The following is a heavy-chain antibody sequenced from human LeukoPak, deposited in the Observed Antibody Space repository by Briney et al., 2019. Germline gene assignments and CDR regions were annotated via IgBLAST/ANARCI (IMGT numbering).Heavy chain of an antibody. CDR3: AGTLFMVRGVIDAFDI. V-gene: IGHV3-11*01. CDR2: ISSSGSTI. CDR1: GFTFSDYY. J-gene: IGHJ3*02. Sequence: GGSLRLSCAASGFTFSDYYMSWIRQAPGKGLEWVSYISSSGSTIYYADSVKGRFTISRDNSKNTLYLQMNSLRAEDTAVYYCAGTLFMVRGVIDAFDIWGQGTMVTVSS. D-gene: IGHD3-10*01.